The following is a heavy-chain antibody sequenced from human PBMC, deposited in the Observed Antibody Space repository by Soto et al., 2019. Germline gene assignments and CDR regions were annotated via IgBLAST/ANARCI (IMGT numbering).Heavy chain of an antibody. J-gene: IGHJ3*02. CDR1: GDSINNGDCY. D-gene: IGHD4-17*01. V-gene: IGHV4-31*03. CDR3: AREKEDDSGDYNAFDI. Sequence: QVQLQESGPGLVKPSQTLSLTCTVSGDSINNGDCYWSWLRQLPGKGLEWIGYIYYSGTKYYNPSLKGRVSRSVGRSKNQFSLNLTSVTAADTAVYYCAREKEDDSGDYNAFDIWGQGTVVTVSS. CDR2: IYYSGTK.